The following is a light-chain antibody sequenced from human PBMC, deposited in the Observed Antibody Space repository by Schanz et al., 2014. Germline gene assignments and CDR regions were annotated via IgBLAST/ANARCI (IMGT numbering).Light chain of an antibody. Sequence: IQMTQSPSSLSASVGDRVTITCRASQSIISTYLSWYQQKPGKVPKLLIYAASTLQSGVPSRFSGSGSGTEFTLTISSLQSEDFAVYHCQEYNTWPWTFGQGTTVDMK. V-gene: IGKV1-27*01. CDR3: QEYNTWPWT. J-gene: IGKJ1*01. CDR1: QSIISTY. CDR2: AAS.